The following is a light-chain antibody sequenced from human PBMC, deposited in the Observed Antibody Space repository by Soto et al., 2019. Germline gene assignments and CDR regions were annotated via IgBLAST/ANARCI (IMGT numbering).Light chain of an antibody. CDR3: QQRSNWQIT. CDR1: QTVTKSY. CDR2: GTS. Sequence: ETVLTQSPGTLSLSPGERATLSCRASQTVTKSYLAWYQQKPGQAPRLLIFGTSSRATGVPDRFSGSGSGTDFTLTISSLEPEDFAVYYCQQRSNWQITFGQGTRLEIK. J-gene: IGKJ5*01. V-gene: IGKV3D-20*02.